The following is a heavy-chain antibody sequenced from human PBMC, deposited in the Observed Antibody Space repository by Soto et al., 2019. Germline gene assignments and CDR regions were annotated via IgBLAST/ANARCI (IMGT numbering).Heavy chain of an antibody. CDR2: ISYDGSNK. D-gene: IGHD3-3*01. J-gene: IGHJ6*02. V-gene: IGHV3-30*18. CDR1: GFTFSSYG. CDR3: AKDSRVYDFWSGYYGYGMDV. Sequence: GGSLRLSCAASGFTFSSYGMHWVRQAPGKGLEWVAVISYDGSNKYHADSVKGRFTISRDNSKNTLYLQMNSLRAEDTAVYYCAKDSRVYDFWSGYYGYGMDVWGQGTTVTVSS.